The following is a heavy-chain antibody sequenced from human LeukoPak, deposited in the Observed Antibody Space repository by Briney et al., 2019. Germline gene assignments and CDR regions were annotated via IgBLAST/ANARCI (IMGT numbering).Heavy chain of an antibody. CDR3: ARVVAARGYYYYYYMDV. V-gene: IGHV4-34*01. D-gene: IGHD2-15*01. CDR1: GGSFSGYY. Sequence: SETLSLTCAVYGGSFSGYYWSWIRQPPGKGREWMGEINHSGSTNYNPSLKSRVTISVDTSKNQFSLKLGSVTAADTAVYYCARVVAARGYYYYYYMDVWGKGTTVTVSS. CDR2: INHSGST. J-gene: IGHJ6*03.